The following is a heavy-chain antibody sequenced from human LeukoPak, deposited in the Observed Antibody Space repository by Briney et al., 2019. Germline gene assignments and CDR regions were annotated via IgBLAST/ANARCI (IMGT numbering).Heavy chain of an antibody. CDR2: IKSKTDGGTT. V-gene: IGHV3-15*01. Sequence: GGSLRLSCAASGFTFTNAWMSWVRQAPGKGLEWVGRIKSKTDGGTTDYVAPVKGRFTISRDDSKNTLYLQMNSLMPEDTAVYYCARELGAYRGNYCLFDLWGQGILVTVSS. J-gene: IGHJ4*02. CDR1: GFTFTNAW. D-gene: IGHD1-26*01. CDR3: ARELGAYRGNYCLFDL.